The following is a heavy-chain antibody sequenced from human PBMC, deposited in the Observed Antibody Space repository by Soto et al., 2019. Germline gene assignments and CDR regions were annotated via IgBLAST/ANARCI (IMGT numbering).Heavy chain of an antibody. V-gene: IGHV1-69*06. CDR2: IIPIFGTA. CDR1: GGTFSSYA. Sequence: PSVKVSCKASGGTFSSYAISWVRQAPGQGLEWMGGIIPIFGTANYAQKFQGRVTITADKSTSTAYMELSSLRSEDTAVYYCATRINYYDSSIFDYWGKRPRVAVSS. J-gene: IGHJ4*02. D-gene: IGHD3-22*01. CDR3: ATRINYYDSSIFDY.